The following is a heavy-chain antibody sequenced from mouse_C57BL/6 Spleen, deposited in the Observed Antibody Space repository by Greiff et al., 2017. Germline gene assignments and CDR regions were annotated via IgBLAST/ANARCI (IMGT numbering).Heavy chain of an antibody. J-gene: IGHJ4*01. V-gene: IGHV3-6*01. CDR2: ISYDGSN. CDR1: GYSITSGYY. CDR3: AREGYYGSSHYAMDY. Sequence: EVKLMESGPGLVKPSQSLSLTCSVTGYSITSGYYWNWIRQFPGNKLEWMGYISYDGSNNYNPSLKNRISITRDTSKNQVYLKLNSVTTEDTATYYCAREGYYGSSHYAMDYWGQGTSVTVSS. D-gene: IGHD1-1*01.